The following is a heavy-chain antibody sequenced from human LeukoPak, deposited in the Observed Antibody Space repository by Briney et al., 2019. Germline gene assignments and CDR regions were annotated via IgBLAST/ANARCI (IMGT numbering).Heavy chain of an antibody. D-gene: IGHD1-26*01. Sequence: ASVKVSCKVSGYTLTELSMHWVRQPPGKGLEWMGGFDPEDGETIYAQKFQGRVTMTEDTSTDTAYMELSSLRSEDTAVYYCATHSLYSGSYYYFDYWGQGTLVTVSS. CDR2: FDPEDGET. V-gene: IGHV1-24*01. J-gene: IGHJ4*02. CDR3: ATHSLYSGSYYYFDY. CDR1: GYTLTELS.